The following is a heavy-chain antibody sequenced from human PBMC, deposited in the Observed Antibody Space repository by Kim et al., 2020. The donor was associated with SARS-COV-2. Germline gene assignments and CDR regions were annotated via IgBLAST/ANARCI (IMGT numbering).Heavy chain of an antibody. CDR1: GGTFSSYA. Sequence: SVKVSCKASGGTFSSYAISWVRQAPGQGLEWMGGIIPIFGTANYAQKFQGRVTITADKSTSTAYMELSSLRSEDTAVYYCARVMGTYYYDSSGLDYWGQGTLVTVSS. J-gene: IGHJ4*02. CDR3: ARVMGTYYYDSSGLDY. D-gene: IGHD3-22*01. CDR2: IIPIFGTA. V-gene: IGHV1-69*06.